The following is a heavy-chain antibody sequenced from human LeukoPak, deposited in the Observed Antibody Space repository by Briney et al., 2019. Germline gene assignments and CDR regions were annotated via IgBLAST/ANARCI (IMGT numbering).Heavy chain of an antibody. J-gene: IGHJ5*02. CDR3: ARDSGTTGEVKFDP. D-gene: IGHD3-10*01. CDR1: GGSISSYY. Sequence: SETLSLTCTVSGGSISSYYWSWIRQPPGKGLEWIGYIYYSGSTDYNPSLKSRVTMSVDTSKNKFSLKLSSVTAADTAVYYCARDSGTTGEVKFDPWGQGTLVTVSS. CDR2: IYYSGST. V-gene: IGHV4-59*12.